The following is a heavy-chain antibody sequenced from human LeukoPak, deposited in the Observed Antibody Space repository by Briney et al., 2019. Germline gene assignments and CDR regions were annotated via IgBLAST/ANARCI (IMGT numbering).Heavy chain of an antibody. D-gene: IGHD2-15*01. Sequence: GGSLRLSCAASGFTFNSYAMNWVRQAPGKGLEWVSVISGGGVNTYYADSVKGRFTISRDKSKNTLYLQMNSLRAEDTAVYYCARLAGWPQGFDYWGQGTLATVSS. V-gene: IGHV3-23*01. CDR1: GFTFNSYA. CDR3: ARLAGWPQGFDY. CDR2: ISGGGVNT. J-gene: IGHJ4*02.